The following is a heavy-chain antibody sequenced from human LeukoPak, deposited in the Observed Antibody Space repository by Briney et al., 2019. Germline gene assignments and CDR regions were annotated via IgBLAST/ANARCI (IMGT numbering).Heavy chain of an antibody. D-gene: IGHD1-1*01. J-gene: IGHJ3*02. CDR1: GGSISSSSYY. V-gene: IGHV4-39*07. CDR3: ARDERPRNEGAFDI. CDR2: IYYSGST. Sequence: SETLSLTCTVSGGSISSSSYYWGWIRQPPGKGLEWIGSIYYSGSTYYNPSLKSRVTISVDTSKNQFSLKLSSVTAADTAVYYCARDERPRNEGAFDIWGQGTMVTVSS.